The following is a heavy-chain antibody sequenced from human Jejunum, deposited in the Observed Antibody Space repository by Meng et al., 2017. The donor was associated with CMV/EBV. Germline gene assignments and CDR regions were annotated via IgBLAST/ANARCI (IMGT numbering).Heavy chain of an antibody. CDR2: MNPNRGTT. D-gene: IGHD6-19*01. Sequence: GELVQSGARVKKPGASWKVSFKASGYTFTSYDINWVRQGTGQGLEWMGWMNPNRGTTGYAQKFQGRVTMTRNISKSTAYMDLSSLRSEDTAVYYCATGVADFEYWGQGTLVTVSS. CDR1: GYTFTSYD. CDR3: ATGVADFEY. V-gene: IGHV1-8*01. J-gene: IGHJ4*02.